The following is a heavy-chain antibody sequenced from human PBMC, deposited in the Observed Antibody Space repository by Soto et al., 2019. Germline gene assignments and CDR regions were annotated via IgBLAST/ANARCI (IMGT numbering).Heavy chain of an antibody. D-gene: IGHD5-12*01. J-gene: IGHJ6*02. CDR3: TSDHGYRVSTYDHYLEMDI. Sequence: GGSLRLSCAASGFTFSGYYMLWVRQAPGKGLEWVAVISYDGSTEYYADSVKGRFTISRDHSANRQFLQMYSLRPEDTAGYSLTSDHGYRVSTYDHYLEMDIWGPGAMVT. V-gene: IGHV3-30*03. CDR2: ISYDGSTE. CDR1: GFTFSGYY.